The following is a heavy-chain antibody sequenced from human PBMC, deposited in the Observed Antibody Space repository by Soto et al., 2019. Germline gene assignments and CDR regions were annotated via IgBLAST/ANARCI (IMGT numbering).Heavy chain of an antibody. D-gene: IGHD1-26*01. CDR1: GGSSSSYY. V-gene: IGHV4-59*08. CDR2: IYYSGST. Sequence: SETLSVTCSVAGGSSSSYYWSRIRQPPGKGLEWIGYIYYSGSTNYNPSLKSRVTISVDTSKNQFSLKLSSVTAADTAVYDCGRREGSHVFDIWGQGTIVP. CDR3: GRREGSHVFDI. J-gene: IGHJ3*02.